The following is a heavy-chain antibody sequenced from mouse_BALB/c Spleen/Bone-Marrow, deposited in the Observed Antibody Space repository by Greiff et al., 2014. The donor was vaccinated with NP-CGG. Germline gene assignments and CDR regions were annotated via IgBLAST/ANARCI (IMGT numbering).Heavy chain of an antibody. V-gene: IGHV1-18*01. CDR2: INPYNGGT. D-gene: IGHD5-1*01. CDR1: GYSFTAYT. J-gene: IGHJ4*01. CDR3: ASWSTTGAMDY. Sequence: EVQLQQSGPERVKPGASMRISCRASGYSFTAYTMNWVKQSHGKNLEWIGLINPYNGGTSYNQKFKGKATLTVDKSSSTAYMELLSLTSEDSAVYYCASWSTTGAMDYWGQGTSVTVSS.